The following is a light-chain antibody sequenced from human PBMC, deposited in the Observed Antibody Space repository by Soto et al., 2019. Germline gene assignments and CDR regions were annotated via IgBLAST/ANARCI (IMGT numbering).Light chain of an antibody. V-gene: IGKV3-20*01. Sequence: EIVLTQSPGTLSLSPGERVTLSCRASQSLTSTYLAWYQHKPGQAPRLLIYGASSRATGIPDRFSGSGSGTDFTLTINRLEPEDFAVYYCQQYVSSHTFGQGTKLEIK. J-gene: IGKJ2*01. CDR3: QQYVSSHT. CDR1: QSLTSTY. CDR2: GAS.